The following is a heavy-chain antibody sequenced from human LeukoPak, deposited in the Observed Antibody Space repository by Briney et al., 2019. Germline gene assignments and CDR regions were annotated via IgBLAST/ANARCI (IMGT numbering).Heavy chain of an antibody. CDR1: GYTFTSYY. D-gene: IGHD3-22*01. CDR2: INPSGGST. Sequence: ASVKVSCKASGYTFTSYYMHWVRQAPGQGLEWRGIINPSGGSTSYAQKFQGRVTMTRDMSTSTVYMELSSLRSEDTAVYYCARGPDSSGYPEYFQHWGQGTLVTVSS. J-gene: IGHJ1*01. CDR3: ARGPDSSGYPEYFQH. V-gene: IGHV1-46*01.